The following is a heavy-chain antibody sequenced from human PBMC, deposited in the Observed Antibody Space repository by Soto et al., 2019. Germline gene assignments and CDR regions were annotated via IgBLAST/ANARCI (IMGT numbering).Heavy chain of an antibody. Sequence: QVQLQESGPGLVKPSGTLSLTCAVSRGSISSTNWWSWVRQSPEEGLQWIAEIYENGNTDYNPSLRGRLTISMDKSKNQVSLTLNSVTAADTAVYYCAAGYTYGYGPFDVSGKGTTVTVSS. V-gene: IGHV4-4*02. CDR1: RGSISSTNW. J-gene: IGHJ6*04. CDR2: IYENGNT. D-gene: IGHD5-18*01. CDR3: AAGYTYGYGPFDV.